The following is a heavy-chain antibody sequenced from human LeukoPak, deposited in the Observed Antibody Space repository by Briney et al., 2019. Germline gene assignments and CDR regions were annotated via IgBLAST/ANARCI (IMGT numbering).Heavy chain of an antibody. J-gene: IGHJ5*02. V-gene: IGHV3-23*01. Sequence: GGSLRLSCAASGFTFSSYAMSWVRQAPGKGLEWVSVISGSGGSTYYADSVKGRFTISRDNSKNTLYLQMNSLRAEDTAVFYCATFETASSGWLRGRYNWVAPCGQGTLVTVSS. CDR1: GFTFSSYA. D-gene: IGHD6-19*01. CDR2: ISGSGGST. CDR3: ATFETASSGWLRGRYNWVAP.